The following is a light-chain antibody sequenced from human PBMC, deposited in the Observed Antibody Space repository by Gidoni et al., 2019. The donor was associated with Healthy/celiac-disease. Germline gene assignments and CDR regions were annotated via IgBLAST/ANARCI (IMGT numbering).Light chain of an antibody. J-gene: IGLJ3*02. CDR3: QSADSSGTWV. CDR2: KDS. Sequence: SSELTQPPSVSVFPGQTARITCPGDALPKQYAYWYQQKPGQAPVLVIYKDSERPSGIPERFSGSSSGTTVTLTISGVQAEDEADYYCQSADSSGTWVFGGGTKLTVL. V-gene: IGLV3-25*03. CDR1: ALPKQY.